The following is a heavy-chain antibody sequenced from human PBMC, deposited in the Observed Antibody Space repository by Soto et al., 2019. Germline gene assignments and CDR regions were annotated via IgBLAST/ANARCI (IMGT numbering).Heavy chain of an antibody. J-gene: IGHJ4*02. Sequence: QLQLQESGSGLVKPSQTLSLTCAVSGGSISSGGYSCNWIRQPPGKGLEWIGYIYHSGSTYYNPSLKSRVTISVDTSKNQFSLKLSSVTAADTAVYYCARGMTTVTTFDYWGQGTLVTLSS. CDR2: IYHSGST. CDR3: ARGMTTVTTFDY. CDR1: GGSISSGGYS. V-gene: IGHV4-30-2*01. D-gene: IGHD4-17*01.